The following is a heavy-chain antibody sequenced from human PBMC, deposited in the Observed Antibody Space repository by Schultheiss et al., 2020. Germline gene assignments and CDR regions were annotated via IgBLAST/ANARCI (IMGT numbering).Heavy chain of an antibody. V-gene: IGHV4-61*02. CDR3: ARGYCSGGTCYFGLPLFDP. CDR2: IYTSGST. D-gene: IGHD2-15*01. Sequence: SETLSLTCTVSGGSISSGSYYWSWIRQPAGKGLEWIGRIYTSGSTNYNPSLKSRVTISVDTSKNQFSLKLSSVTAADTAVYYCARGYCSGGTCYFGLPLFDPWGQGTLVTVSS. CDR1: GGSISSGSYY. J-gene: IGHJ5*02.